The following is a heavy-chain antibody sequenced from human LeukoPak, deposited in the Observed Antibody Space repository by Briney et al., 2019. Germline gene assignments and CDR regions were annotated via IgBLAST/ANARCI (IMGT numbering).Heavy chain of an antibody. J-gene: IGHJ6*02. D-gene: IGHD4-23*01. Sequence: GASVKVSCKASGYTFTSYGISWVRQAPGQGLEWMGWIRAYNGNTNYAQKFQGRVTMTTDTSTSTAYMELRSLRSDDTAVYYCASSIHGGNGIYYGMDVWGQGTTVTVSS. CDR1: GYTFTSYG. V-gene: IGHV1-18*01. CDR2: IRAYNGNT. CDR3: ASSIHGGNGIYYGMDV.